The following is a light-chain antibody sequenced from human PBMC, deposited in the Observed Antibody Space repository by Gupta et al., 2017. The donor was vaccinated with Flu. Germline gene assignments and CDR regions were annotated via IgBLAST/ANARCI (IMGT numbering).Light chain of an antibody. V-gene: IGLV3-1*01. CDR1: KLGDKY. CDR2: QDS. J-gene: IGLJ1*01. Sequence: PGQTASITCSGDKLGDKYACWYQQKPGQAPVLVIYQDSKRPSGIPERFSGSNSGNTATLTISGTQAMDEADYYCQAWDSSTLYVFGTGTKVTVL. CDR3: QAWDSSTLYV.